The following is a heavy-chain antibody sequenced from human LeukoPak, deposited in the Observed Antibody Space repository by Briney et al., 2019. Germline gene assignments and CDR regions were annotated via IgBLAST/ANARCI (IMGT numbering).Heavy chain of an antibody. D-gene: IGHD2/OR15-2a*01. J-gene: IGHJ4*02. V-gene: IGHV3-33*07. Sequence: PGGSLRLSCAASGFIFSRFGMNWVRQAPGKGLEWVALIWYDGSNKYYTDSVKGRLTISRDNSKNTLYLQMNSLRAEDTAIYYCAREGPRGNSQFDYWGQGTLVTVSS. CDR2: IWYDGSNK. CDR3: AREGPRGNSQFDY. CDR1: GFIFSRFG.